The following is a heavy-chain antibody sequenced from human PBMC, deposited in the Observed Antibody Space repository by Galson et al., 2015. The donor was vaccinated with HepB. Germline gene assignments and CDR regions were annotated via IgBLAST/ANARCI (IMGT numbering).Heavy chain of an antibody. D-gene: IGHD2-2*01. J-gene: IGHJ4*02. Sequence: SLRLSCAASGFTYSSYAMSWVRQAPGKGLEWVSAISGSGGSNKYYADSVKGRFTISRDNSKDTLYLQMNSLRAEDTAVYYCARDFVVVPAAIGYWGQGTLVTVSS. V-gene: IGHV3-23*01. CDR2: ISGSGGSNK. CDR3: ARDFVVVPAAIGY. CDR1: GFTYSSYA.